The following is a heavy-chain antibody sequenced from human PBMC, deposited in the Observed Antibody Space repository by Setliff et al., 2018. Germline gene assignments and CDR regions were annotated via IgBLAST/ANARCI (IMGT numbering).Heavy chain of an antibody. D-gene: IGHD6-19*01. CDR3: ARDWGSSGWYFDY. Sequence: PSETLSLTCAVSGDSISSSNWWSWVRQPPGKGLEWIGEIYHSGSTNYNPSLKSRVTISVDKSKNQFSLKLSSVTAADTAVYYCARDWGSSGWYFDYWGQGTLVTV. V-gene: IGHV4-4*02. CDR1: GDSISSSNW. J-gene: IGHJ4*02. CDR2: IYHSGST.